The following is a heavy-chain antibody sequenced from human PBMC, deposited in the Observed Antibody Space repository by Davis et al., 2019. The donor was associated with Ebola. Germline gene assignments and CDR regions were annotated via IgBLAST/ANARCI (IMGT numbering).Heavy chain of an antibody. D-gene: IGHD6-13*01. J-gene: IGHJ6*02. CDR2: IRSKANSYAT. CDR1: GFTFSGSA. V-gene: IGHV3-73*01. CDR3: ARSLRYSSSWLGVAAYYYYYHRDV. Sequence: GESLKISCAASGFTFSGSAMHWVRQASGKGLEWVGRIRSKANSYATAYAASVKGRFTISRDDSKNTAYLQMNSLRAEDTAVYYCARSLRYSSSWLGVAAYYYYYHRDVWGQGTTVTVSS.